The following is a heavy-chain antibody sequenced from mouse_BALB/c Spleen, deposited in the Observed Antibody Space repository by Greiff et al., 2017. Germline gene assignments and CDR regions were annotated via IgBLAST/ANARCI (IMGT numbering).Heavy chain of an antibody. CDR1: GFAFSSYD. J-gene: IGHJ1*01. Sequence: EVKLMESGGGLVKPGGSLKLSCAASGFAFSSYDMSWVRQTPEKRLEWVAYISSGGGSTYYPDTVKGRFTISRDNAKNTLYLQMSSLKSEDTAMYYCARQAHWYFDVWGAGTTVTVSS. CDR2: ISSGGGST. CDR3: ARQAHWYFDV. V-gene: IGHV5-12-1*01.